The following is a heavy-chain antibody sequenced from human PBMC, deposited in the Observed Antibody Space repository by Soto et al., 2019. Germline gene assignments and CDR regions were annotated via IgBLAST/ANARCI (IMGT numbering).Heavy chain of an antibody. D-gene: IGHD5-12*01. Sequence: QVQLVQSGAEVKKPGASVKGSCKASGYTFTSYNLHWVRRAPGQGLEWIGIINPTSGSTSYAQKFQGGVTMTRDTSTSTVYMELSSLRSDDTAGYYCARAVEMATYRDAFDICGQGTMVTVSS. J-gene: IGHJ3*02. V-gene: IGHV1-46*01. CDR1: GYTFTSYN. CDR2: INPTSGST. CDR3: ARAVEMATYRDAFDI.